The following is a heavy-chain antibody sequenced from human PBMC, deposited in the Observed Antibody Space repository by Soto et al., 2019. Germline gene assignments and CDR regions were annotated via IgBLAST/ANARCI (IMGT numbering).Heavy chain of an antibody. V-gene: IGHV4-59*01. CDR1: GGSISSYY. D-gene: IGHD1-26*01. CDR3: ARGMDGATTPFDY. CDR2: IYYTGST. Sequence: QVQLQESGPGLVKPSETLSLTCSVFGGSISSYYWNWVRQPPGKGLEWIGYIYYTGSTNYNPSLKSRVTMPVDTSKNQLSLKLSPVTAADTAVYFCARGMDGATTPFDYWGQGTLVTVSS. J-gene: IGHJ4*02.